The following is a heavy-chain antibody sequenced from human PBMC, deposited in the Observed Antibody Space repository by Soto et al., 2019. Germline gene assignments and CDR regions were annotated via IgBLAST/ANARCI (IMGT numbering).Heavy chain of an antibody. CDR2: ISATGATT. D-gene: IGHD2-15*01. J-gene: IGHJ1*01. V-gene: IGHV3-23*01. CDR3: AKGRKSTEKDIAVMLAAASSIQH. Sequence: EVSLRLSCVASGFTFSDYAMTWVRQPPGKGLEWVSVISATGATTYYADSVRGRFTISRDNSKNTLNLQMNDLRVEDTAVIYCAKGRKSTEKDIAVMLAAASSIQHWGQGTLVTVSS. CDR1: GFTFSDYA.